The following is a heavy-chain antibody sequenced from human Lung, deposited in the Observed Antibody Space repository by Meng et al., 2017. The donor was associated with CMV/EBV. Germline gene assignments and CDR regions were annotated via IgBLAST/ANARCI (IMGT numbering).Heavy chain of an antibody. CDR3: VRHIIVVPARGYGVDV. CDR2: VYDSGTT. J-gene: IGHJ6*02. CDR1: GHSISSGKF. D-gene: IGHD2-15*01. V-gene: IGHV4-38-2*02. Sequence: SETLSPXXTLSGHSISSGKFWGWIRQPPGKGLEWIGVYDSGTTYYNPSLKSRVAISVDTSETQFSLKLSAVTAADTAVYYCVRHIIVVPARGYGVDVWGHGXTVTVSS.